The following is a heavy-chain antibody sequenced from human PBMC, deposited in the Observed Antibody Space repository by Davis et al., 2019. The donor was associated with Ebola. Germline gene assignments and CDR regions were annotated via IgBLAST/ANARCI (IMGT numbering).Heavy chain of an antibody. CDR1: GYTFTGYY. V-gene: IGHV1-2*02. CDR2: INPNSGGT. Sequence: ASVKVSCKASGYTFTGYYMHWVRQAPGQGLEWMGWINPNSGGTNYAQKFQGRVTMTRGTSTSTVYMELSSLRSDDTAVYYCARDYYDSSGYYYGTYYYYMDVWGKGTTVTVSS. CDR3: ARDYYDSSGYYYGTYYYYMDV. D-gene: IGHD3-22*01. J-gene: IGHJ6*03.